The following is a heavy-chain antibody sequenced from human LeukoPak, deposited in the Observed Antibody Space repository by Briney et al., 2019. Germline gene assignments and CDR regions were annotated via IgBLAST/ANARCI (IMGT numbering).Heavy chain of an antibody. D-gene: IGHD3-10*01. V-gene: IGHV3-9*01. CDR3: AKGSYGSGSYYDGYYFDY. CDR2: ISWNSGSI. CDR1: GFTFDDYV. Sequence: PGRSLRLSCAASGFTFDDYVMHWVRQAPGKGLEWVSGISWNSGSIGYADSVKGRFTISRDNAKNSLYLQMNSLRAEDTALYYCAKGSYGSGSYYDGYYFDYWGQGTLVTVSS. J-gene: IGHJ4*02.